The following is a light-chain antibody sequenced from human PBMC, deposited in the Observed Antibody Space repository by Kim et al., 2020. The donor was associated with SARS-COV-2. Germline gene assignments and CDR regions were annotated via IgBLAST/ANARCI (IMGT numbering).Light chain of an antibody. V-gene: IGKV1-27*01. CDR3: QKYGSTPQT. Sequence: DIQMTQSPSSLSASVGDRVTITCRASQDISKFLAWYQQKPGKVPKLLIHGASTLQSGVSSRFSGSGSGTDFTLTISNLQAEDVATYYCQKYGSTPQTFGQGTKVDIK. J-gene: IGKJ1*01. CDR1: QDISKF. CDR2: GAS.